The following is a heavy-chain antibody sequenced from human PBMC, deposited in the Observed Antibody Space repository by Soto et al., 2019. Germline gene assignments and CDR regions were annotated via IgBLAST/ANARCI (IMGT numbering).Heavy chain of an antibody. V-gene: IGHV3-30*14. CDR3: ARGGAGQQLAYFDF. Sequence: QVQLVESGGGVVQPGRSLRLSCAASGFTFSSYAMHWVRQAPGKGLEWVAVISYDGSNKYYADSVKGRFTISRDNFKDALEFEMNSLRTGDTGVYYCARGGAGQQLAYFDFWGQGTLVTVSS. D-gene: IGHD6-13*01. CDR2: ISYDGSNK. CDR1: GFTFSSYA. J-gene: IGHJ4*02.